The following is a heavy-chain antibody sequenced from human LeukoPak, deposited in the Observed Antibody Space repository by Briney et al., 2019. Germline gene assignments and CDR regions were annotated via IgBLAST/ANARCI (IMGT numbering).Heavy chain of an antibody. CDR2: IYTSGGT. CDR3: ARAPSYNSARLDV. CDR1: GGSISSYY. J-gene: IGHJ6*02. D-gene: IGHD1-1*01. V-gene: IGHV4-4*07. Sequence: SETLSLTCPVSGGSISSYYWTWVRQPAGKGLEWIGRIYTSGGTNYNPSLKSRVTVSVDTSENRFSLKLTSVTAADTAVYYCARAPSYNSARLDVWGQGTTVTVSS.